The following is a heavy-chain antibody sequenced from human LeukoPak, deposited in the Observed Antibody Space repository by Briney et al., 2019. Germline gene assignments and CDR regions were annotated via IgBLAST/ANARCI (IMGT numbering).Heavy chain of an antibody. CDR3: AKGSSSSRPYYFDS. V-gene: IGHV3-23*01. CDR1: GFTFSSYV. CDR2: ISSSSAGT. Sequence: GGSLRLSCAASGFTFSSYVMSWVRQAPGKGLEWVSAISSSSAGTYYADSVKGRFTVSRDNAINTLYLQMNSLRVEDTAVNYCAKGSSSSRPYYFDSWGQGTLVTVSS. D-gene: IGHD6-6*01. J-gene: IGHJ4*02.